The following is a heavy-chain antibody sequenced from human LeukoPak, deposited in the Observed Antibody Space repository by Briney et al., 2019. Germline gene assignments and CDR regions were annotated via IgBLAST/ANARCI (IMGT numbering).Heavy chain of an antibody. V-gene: IGHV1-8*01. CDR3: ARIAAAGNRRLIY. CDR2: MNPNSGNT. CDR1: GFTFTSYD. D-gene: IGHD6-13*01. Sequence: LGASVKVSCMASGFTFTSYDINWVRQATGQRLEWMGWMNPNSGNTGYAQKFQRRITMTRNNSISTAYMELSSLTSEDTAVYYCARIAAAGNRRLIYWGQGTLVTVSP. J-gene: IGHJ4*02.